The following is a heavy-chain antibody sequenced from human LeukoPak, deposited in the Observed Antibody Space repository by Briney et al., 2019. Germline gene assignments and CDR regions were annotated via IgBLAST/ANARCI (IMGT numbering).Heavy chain of an antibody. CDR2: IYYSGST. D-gene: IGHD2-15*01. CDR3: AREGEYCSGGSCYRNDY. CDR1: GGSISSGDYY. J-gene: IGHJ4*02. Sequence: SQTLSLTCTVSGGSISSGDYYWSWIRQPPGKGLEWIGYIYYSGSTYYNPSLKSRVTISVDTSKNQFSLKLSSVTAADTAVYYCAREGEYCSGGSCYRNDYWGQGTLVTVSS. V-gene: IGHV4-30-4*01.